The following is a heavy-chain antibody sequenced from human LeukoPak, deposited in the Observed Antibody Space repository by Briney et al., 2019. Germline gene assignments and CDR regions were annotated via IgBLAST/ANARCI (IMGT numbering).Heavy chain of an antibody. CDR3: ARIYYGSGAAFDY. CDR2: ISAYNGNT. J-gene: IGHJ4*02. CDR1: GYTFTSYG. Sequence: ASVKVSCKASGYTFTSYGISWVRQAPGQGLEWMGWISAYNGNTNYAQKLQGRVTMTRNTSISTAYMELSSLRFGDTAVYYCARIYYGSGAAFDYWGQGTLVTVSS. V-gene: IGHV1-18*01. D-gene: IGHD3-10*01.